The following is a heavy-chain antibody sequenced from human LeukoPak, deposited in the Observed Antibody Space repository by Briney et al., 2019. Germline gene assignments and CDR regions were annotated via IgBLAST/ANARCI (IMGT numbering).Heavy chain of an antibody. CDR3: ARHRGAARDPLFD. D-gene: IGHD6-6*01. CDR2: IYYSGST. J-gene: IGHJ4*02. Sequence: KPSETLSLTCTVSGGSISSSSYYWGWIRQPPGKGLEWIGSIYYSGSTYYNPSLKSRVTISVDTSKNQSSLKLSSVTAADTAVYYCARHRGAARDPLFDWGQGTLVTVSS. V-gene: IGHV4-39*01. CDR1: GGSISSSSYY.